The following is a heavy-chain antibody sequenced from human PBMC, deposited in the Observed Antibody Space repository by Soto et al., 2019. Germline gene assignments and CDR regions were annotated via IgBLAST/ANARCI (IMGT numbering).Heavy chain of an antibody. J-gene: IGHJ4*02. CDR2: INPSGGST. Sequence: ASVKVSCKASGYTFTSYYMHWVRQAPGQGLEWMGIINPSGGSTSYAQKFQGRVTMTRDTSTSTVYMELSSLRSEDTAVYYCARNSVSDIVVVTPTVLDYWGQGTLVTVSS. CDR1: GYTFTSYY. CDR3: ARNSVSDIVVVTPTVLDY. D-gene: IGHD2-21*02. V-gene: IGHV1-46*01.